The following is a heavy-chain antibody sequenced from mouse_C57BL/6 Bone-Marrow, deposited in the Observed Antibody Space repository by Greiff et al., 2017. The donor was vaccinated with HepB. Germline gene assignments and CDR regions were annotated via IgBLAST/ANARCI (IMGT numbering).Heavy chain of an antibody. CDR1: GYTFTSYW. Sequence: QVQLQQPGTELVKPGASVKLSCKASGYTFTSYWMHWVKPRPGQGLEWIGTINASNGGTNYNEKFKSKATLTVDKASSPAYMQLSSLTSEDSAVYYCARWGLLLLRGCLGGFAYWGQGTLVTVSA. V-gene: IGHV1-53*01. D-gene: IGHD1-1*01. CDR2: INASNGGT. CDR3: ARWGLLLLRGCLGGFAY. J-gene: IGHJ3*01.